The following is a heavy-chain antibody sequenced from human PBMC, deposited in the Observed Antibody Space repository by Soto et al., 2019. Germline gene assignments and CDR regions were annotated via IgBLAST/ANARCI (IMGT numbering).Heavy chain of an antibody. Sequence: GGSLRLSCAASGFTFSNYGMHWVRQAPGKGLEWVAIIWHDGNNKYYADSVRGRFIISRDNSKNTLYLQMNSLRAEDTAVYYCAKEQLVRFYGMDVWGQGTTVTVSS. J-gene: IGHJ6*02. CDR2: IWHDGNNK. CDR3: AKEQLVRFYGMDV. CDR1: GFTFSNYG. V-gene: IGHV3-33*06. D-gene: IGHD6-6*01.